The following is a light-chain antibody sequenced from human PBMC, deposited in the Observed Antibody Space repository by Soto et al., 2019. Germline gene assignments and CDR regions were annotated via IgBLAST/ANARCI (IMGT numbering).Light chain of an antibody. J-gene: IGLJ1*01. CDR3: CSYTITTNHFV. V-gene: IGLV2-14*01. CDR1: SSDIGGYNY. Sequence: QSLLTQPSSVSGSPGQSITISCTGTSSDIGGYNYVSWYQQHPGKAPKLIISEVTNRPSGVSNRFSGSKSGNTASLTISGLQTEDEADYYCCSYTITTNHFVFRTGTKVTVL. CDR2: EVT.